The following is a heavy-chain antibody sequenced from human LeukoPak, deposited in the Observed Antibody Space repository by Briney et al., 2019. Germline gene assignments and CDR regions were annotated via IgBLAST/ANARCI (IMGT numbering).Heavy chain of an antibody. CDR1: GXTFSNYG. CDR3: AKVSGFKITFGGVID. V-gene: IGHV3-30*18. D-gene: IGHD3-16*02. CDR2: ISYDGSNK. Sequence: GGSLRLSCAASGXTFSNYGMHWVRQAPGKGREWVAVISYDGSNKYYAESVKGRFTISRHNSKNTLYLQMNSLRAEDTAVFYCAKVSGFKITFGGVIDWGQGTPVTVSS. J-gene: IGHJ4*02.